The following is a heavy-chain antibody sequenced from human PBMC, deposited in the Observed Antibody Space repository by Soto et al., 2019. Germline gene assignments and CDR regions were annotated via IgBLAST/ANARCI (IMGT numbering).Heavy chain of an antibody. Sequence: EVQLVETGGGLIQPGGSLRLSCAVSGFTVSSNYMSWVRQAPGKGLEWVSVIYSSGNTYYADSVKARFNVSRDKSKNTVYLQMNSLRDEDTAMYYCARVSSPFGYWGQGTLVTVSS. CDR1: GFTVSSNY. CDR3: ARVSSPFGY. CDR2: IYSSGNT. D-gene: IGHD3-16*01. J-gene: IGHJ4*02. V-gene: IGHV3-53*02.